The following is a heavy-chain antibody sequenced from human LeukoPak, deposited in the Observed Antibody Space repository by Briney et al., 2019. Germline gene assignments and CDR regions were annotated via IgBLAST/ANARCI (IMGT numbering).Heavy chain of an antibody. CDR2: VSGSGANV. Sequence: GGSLRLSCAASGFTFSSYAMSWVRQAPGKGLEWVSAVSGSGANVYSIDSVKGRFTISRDNSKNTLYLQMNRLRVDDTAIYYCAKGPRTIVGASTAFDVWGQGTMSPSLQ. V-gene: IGHV3-23*01. CDR1: GFTFSSYA. D-gene: IGHD1-26*01. CDR3: AKGPRTIVGASTAFDV. J-gene: IGHJ3*01.